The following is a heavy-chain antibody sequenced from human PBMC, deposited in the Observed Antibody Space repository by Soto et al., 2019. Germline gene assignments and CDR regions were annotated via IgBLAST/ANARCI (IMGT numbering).Heavy chain of an antibody. Sequence: PGGSLRLSCAASGFTFTTYSLTWVRQAPGKGLEWVASIGSSSNYIYYADSVKGRFTISRDNAKNSLFLQMNSLRAEDTAVYYCATLTYCSSASCPNYYYAMDVWGQGTMVTVSS. CDR1: GFTFTTYS. V-gene: IGHV3-21*06. D-gene: IGHD2-2*01. CDR3: ATLTYCSSASCPNYYYAMDV. CDR2: IGSSSNYI. J-gene: IGHJ6*02.